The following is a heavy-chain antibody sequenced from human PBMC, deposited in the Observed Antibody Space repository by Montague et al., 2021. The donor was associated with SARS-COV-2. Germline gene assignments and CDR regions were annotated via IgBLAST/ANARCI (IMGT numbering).Heavy chain of an antibody. J-gene: IGHJ3*02. CDR3: ARTNYDFWRGHQRGGAFDI. V-gene: IGHV4-59*01. Sequence: SETLSLTCTVSGGSISPYYWNWIRQSPGKGLEWIGDIYYSGSTTYNPSLESRVTISVDTSKNQFSLRLSSVAAADTAVYYCARTNYDFWRGHQRGGAFDIWGQGTMVTVSS. CDR1: GGSISPYY. CDR2: IYYSGST. D-gene: IGHD3-3*01.